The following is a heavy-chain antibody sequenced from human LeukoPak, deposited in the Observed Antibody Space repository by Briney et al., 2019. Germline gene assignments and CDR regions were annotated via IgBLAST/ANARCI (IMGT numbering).Heavy chain of an antibody. D-gene: IGHD3-10*01. CDR3: ARHSGGEYGSGSAFDI. CDR2: IYPGDSDT. J-gene: IGHJ3*02. CDR1: GYSFTSYW. Sequence: GESLKISCKGSGYSFTSYWIGWVRHMPGKGLEWMGIIYPGDSDTRYSPSFQGQVTISADKSISTAYLQWSSLKASDTAMYYCARHSGGEYGSGSAFDIWGQGTMVTVSS. V-gene: IGHV5-51*01.